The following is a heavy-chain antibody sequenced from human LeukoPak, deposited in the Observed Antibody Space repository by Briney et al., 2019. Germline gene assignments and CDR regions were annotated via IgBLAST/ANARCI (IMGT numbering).Heavy chain of an antibody. D-gene: IGHD6-13*01. CDR1: GGSMSPYH. Sequence: SETLSLTCTVSGGSMSPYHWGWIRQPPGKGLEWTGYIYYSGSTNYNPSLKSRVTISVDTSKNQFSLKLSSVTAADTAMYYCARDHHLGYSSSIWFDPWGQGTLVTVSP. CDR2: IYYSGST. CDR3: ARDHHLGYSSSIWFDP. J-gene: IGHJ5*02. V-gene: IGHV4-59*01.